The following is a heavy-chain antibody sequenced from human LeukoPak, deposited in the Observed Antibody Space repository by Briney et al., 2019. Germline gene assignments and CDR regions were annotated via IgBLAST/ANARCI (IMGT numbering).Heavy chain of an antibody. CDR2: IYTSGST. V-gene: IGHV4-61*02. CDR1: GGFIRSGSYY. Sequence: PSQTLSLTCTVSGGFIRSGSYYWSWIRQPAGKGLVWIGRIYTSGSTNYKPPLKSRVTPSEDTSKNQFSLKLSPVTAADTAVYYCARAYYDPTLVAFDIWGQGTMVTVSS. D-gene: IGHD3-22*01. CDR3: ARAYYDPTLVAFDI. J-gene: IGHJ3*02.